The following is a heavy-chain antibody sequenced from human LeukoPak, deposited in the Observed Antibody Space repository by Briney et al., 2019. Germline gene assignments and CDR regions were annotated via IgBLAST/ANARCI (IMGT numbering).Heavy chain of an antibody. V-gene: IGHV4-59*01. CDR3: ARGAGSSWYYFDY. Sequence: PSETLSLTCTVSGGSISSYYWSWIRQSPGKGLEWIGYIYYSGSTNYNPSLKSRVTLSVDTSKNQFSLQLRSLTAEDTAVYYCARGAGSSWYYFDYWGQGTLVTVSS. CDR1: GGSISSYY. J-gene: IGHJ4*02. D-gene: IGHD6-13*01. CDR2: IYYSGST.